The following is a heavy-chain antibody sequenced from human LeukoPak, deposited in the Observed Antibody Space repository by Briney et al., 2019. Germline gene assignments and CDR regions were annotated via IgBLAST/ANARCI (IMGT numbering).Heavy chain of an antibody. Sequence: PSETLSLTCTVSGVSISSYYWSWIRQPAGKGLEWIGRIYTSGSTTYNPSLKSRVTMSVDTSKNQFSLRLSSVTAADTAVYYCARGRYCSGNICFGNDYWGQGTLVTVSS. CDR3: ARGRYCSGNICFGNDY. V-gene: IGHV4-4*07. D-gene: IGHD2-15*01. CDR1: GVSISSYY. J-gene: IGHJ4*02. CDR2: IYTSGST.